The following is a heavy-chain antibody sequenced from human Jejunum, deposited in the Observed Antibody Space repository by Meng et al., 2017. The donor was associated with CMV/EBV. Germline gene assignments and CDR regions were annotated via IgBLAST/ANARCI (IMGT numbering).Heavy chain of an antibody. V-gene: IGHV1-2*02. D-gene: IGHD5-12*01. CDR2: VNPESGNT. Sequence: AGEPIAGCDRHGGRQAPKPGHGWMGWVNPESGNTTCAQGFQGRITITRDTSISTACMALSSLRSDDTAVYYCATSSSGFDFWTDYWGQGTLVTVSS. CDR1: GEPIAGCD. CDR3: ATSSSGFDFWTDY. J-gene: IGHJ4*02.